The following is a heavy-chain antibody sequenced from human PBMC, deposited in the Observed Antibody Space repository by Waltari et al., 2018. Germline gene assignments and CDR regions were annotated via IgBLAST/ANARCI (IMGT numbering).Heavy chain of an antibody. CDR3: ARDRGRGLYLES. CDR2: VHGSGKT. D-gene: IGHD2-15*01. Sequence: QLQLRESGPGLVKPSGTLSPTCAVSGASMISTYWWSWVRQSPGKGLQWMGQVHGSGKTNYHPSFASRVTISLDTYNKQFSLRVTSATAADTAVYYCARDRGRGLYLESWGPGTLVTVSP. V-gene: IGHV4-4*02. CDR1: GASMISTYW. J-gene: IGHJ4*02.